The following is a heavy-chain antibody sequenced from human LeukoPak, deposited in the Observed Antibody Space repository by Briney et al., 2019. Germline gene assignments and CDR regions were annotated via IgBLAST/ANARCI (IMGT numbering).Heavy chain of an antibody. CDR1: ALTFSSYS. CDR2: VSGSGGRT. J-gene: IGHJ4*02. V-gene: IGHV3-23*01. D-gene: IGHD5-12*01. Sequence: GGSLRLSCAASALTFSSYSTSWVRQAPGKGLEWVSAVSGSGGRTYYADSVKGRFTISRDNAKNTLYLQMNSLRAEDTAVYYCAKDQGYSGYDPLDYWGQGTLVTVSS. CDR3: AKDQGYSGYDPLDY.